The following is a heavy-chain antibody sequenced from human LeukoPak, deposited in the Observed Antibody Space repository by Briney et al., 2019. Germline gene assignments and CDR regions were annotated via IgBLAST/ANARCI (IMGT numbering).Heavy chain of an antibody. CDR2: IYTSGST. Sequence: PSETLSLTCTVSGGSISSGSYYWSWIRQPAGKGLEWIGRIYTSGSTNYNPSLKSRVTISVDTSKNQFSLKLSSVTAADTAVYYCARLAGIYTPLDPWGQGTLVTVSS. J-gene: IGHJ5*02. CDR3: ARLAGIYTPLDP. CDR1: GGSISSGSYY. D-gene: IGHD1-14*01. V-gene: IGHV4-61*02.